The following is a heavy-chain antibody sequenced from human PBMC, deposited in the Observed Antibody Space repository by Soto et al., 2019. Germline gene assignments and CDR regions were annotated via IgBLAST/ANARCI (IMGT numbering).Heavy chain of an antibody. CDR2: IYYSGST. J-gene: IGHJ6*02. CDR3: ARVSSMVDTAMAPYYYYGMDV. CDR1: GGSISSFY. V-gene: IGHV4-59*06. Sequence: SETLSLPCPVSGGSISSFYWSWIRQHPGKGLELIGYIYYSGSTYYNPSLKSRVTISVDTSKNQFSLKLSSVTAADTAVYYCARVSSMVDTAMAPYYYYGMDVWGQGTTVTVSS. D-gene: IGHD5-18*01.